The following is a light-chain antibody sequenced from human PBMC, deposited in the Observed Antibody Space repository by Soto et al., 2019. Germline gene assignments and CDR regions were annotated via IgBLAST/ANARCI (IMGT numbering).Light chain of an antibody. J-gene: IGKJ5*01. CDR1: QSVSTDY. CDR3: QQRSNWPPRIT. Sequence: EIVLTQSPGTLSLSQGERATLSCRASQSVSTDYLAWYQQKPGQAPRLLIYGASNRATGIPDRFSGSGSGTDFTLTISSLEPEDFAVYYCQQRSNWPPRITFGQGTRLEIK. V-gene: IGKV3D-20*02. CDR2: GAS.